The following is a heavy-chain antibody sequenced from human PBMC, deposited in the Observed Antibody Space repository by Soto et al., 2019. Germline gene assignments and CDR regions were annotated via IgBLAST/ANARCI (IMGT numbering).Heavy chain of an antibody. CDR3: AIVFLSVYYDSSGYYWVDWFDP. J-gene: IGHJ5*02. D-gene: IGHD3-22*01. CDR2: ISSSSSTI. Sequence: PGGSLRLSCAASGFTFSSYSMNWVRQAPGKGLEWVSYISSSSSTIYYADSVKGRFTISRDNAKNSLYLQMNSLRDEDTAVYYCAIVFLSVYYDSSGYYWVDWFDPWGQGTLVTVSS. CDR1: GFTFSSYS. V-gene: IGHV3-48*02.